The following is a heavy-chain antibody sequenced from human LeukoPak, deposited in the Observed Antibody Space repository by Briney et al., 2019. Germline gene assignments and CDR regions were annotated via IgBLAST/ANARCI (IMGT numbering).Heavy chain of an antibody. CDR3: ARRRVDLGAFDI. D-gene: IGHD5/OR15-5a*01. Sequence: KPSETLSLTCTVSGGSISSSSYYWGWLRQPPGKALEWIGSFYYSGSTYYNPSLKSRVTISVDTSKNQFSLKLSVVTAADTAVFYCARRRVDLGAFDIWGQGTMVTVSS. CDR1: GGSISSSSYY. J-gene: IGHJ3*02. CDR2: FYYSGST. V-gene: IGHV4-39*01.